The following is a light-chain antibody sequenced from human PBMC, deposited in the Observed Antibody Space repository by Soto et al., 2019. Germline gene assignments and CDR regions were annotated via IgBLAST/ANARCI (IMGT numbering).Light chain of an antibody. V-gene: IGKV1-6*01. CDR2: GVS. CDR3: LQDSSYPYT. Sequence: AIQMTQSPSSLSASVGDRVTITCRASQGVRSDLGWYQQKPGKAPKLLIYGVSTLESGVPSRFSGSGSGTDFTLTISSLQPEDFATYYCLQDSSYPYTFGQGTKLEIK. J-gene: IGKJ2*01. CDR1: QGVRSD.